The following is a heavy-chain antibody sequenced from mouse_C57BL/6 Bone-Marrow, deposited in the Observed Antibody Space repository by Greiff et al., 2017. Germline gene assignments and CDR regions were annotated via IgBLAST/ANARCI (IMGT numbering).Heavy chain of an antibody. J-gene: IGHJ2*01. Sequence: EVQLQQSGPELVKPGASVKISCKASGYSFTGYYMNWVKQSPEKGLEWIGEINPSTGGTTYNQKFKAKATLTVDKSSSTAYMQLKSLTSEDSAVYYCAPGVTTPYYFDYWGKGTTLTVSS. CDR3: APGVTTPYYFDY. D-gene: IGHD2-2*01. V-gene: IGHV1-42*01. CDR1: GYSFTGYY. CDR2: INPSTGGT.